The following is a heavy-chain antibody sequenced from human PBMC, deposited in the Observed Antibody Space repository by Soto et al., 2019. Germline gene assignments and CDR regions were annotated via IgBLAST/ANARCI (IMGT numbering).Heavy chain of an antibody. CDR3: ARDRGGSGSYLPRVFDS. J-gene: IGHJ4*02. Sequence: GGSLRLSCAASGFTFNTYSMNWVRQAPGKGLEWVSYISISSSTICYADSVKGRFTISRDDAKNSLYLQMNSLRDEDTAVYYCARDRGGSGSYLPRVFDSWGQGTLVTVSS. CDR2: ISISSSTI. D-gene: IGHD3-10*01. V-gene: IGHV3-48*02. CDR1: GFTFNTYS.